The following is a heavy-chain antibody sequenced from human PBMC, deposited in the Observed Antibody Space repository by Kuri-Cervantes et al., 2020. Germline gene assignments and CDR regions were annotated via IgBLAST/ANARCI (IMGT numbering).Heavy chain of an antibody. CDR3: ARGPFWDCSGGSCDYSDAFDI. Sequence: TETPSLTCTVSGGSISSSSYYRGWIRQPPGKGLEWIGSIYYSGSTNYNPSLKSRVTISVDTSKNQFSLKLSSVTAADTAVYYCARGPFWDCSGGSCDYSDAFDIWGQGTMVTVSS. CDR2: IYYSGST. V-gene: IGHV4-39*07. D-gene: IGHD2-15*01. J-gene: IGHJ3*02. CDR1: GGSISSSSYY.